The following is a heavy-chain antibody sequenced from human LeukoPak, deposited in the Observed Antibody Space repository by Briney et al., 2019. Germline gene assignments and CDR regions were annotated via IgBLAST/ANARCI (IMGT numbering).Heavy chain of an antibody. CDR2: IKQDGSEK. J-gene: IGHJ5*02. Sequence: TGGSLRLSCAASGFTLSSSWMMSWVRQAPGKGLEWVANIKQDGSEKFYVGSVKGRFTISRDNAKNSLHLQMNSLRDEDTAVYYCARPLGNGWFDLWGQGTLVTVSS. CDR1: GFTLSSSW. D-gene: IGHD1-1*01. CDR3: ARPLGNGWFDL. V-gene: IGHV3-7*01.